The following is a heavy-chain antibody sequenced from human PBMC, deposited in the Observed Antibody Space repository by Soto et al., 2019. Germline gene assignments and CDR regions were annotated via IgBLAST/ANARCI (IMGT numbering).Heavy chain of an antibody. CDR1: GFSLRDYAVG. D-gene: IGHD6-19*01. V-gene: IGHV2-5*01. CDR2: IYWNDNE. Sequence: QITLKESGPALVKPTRTLTLTCTFSGFSLRDYAVGVGWIRQPPGKALEWLSFIYWNDNEYYSPSLRSRLTISKDTSKHQVVLTMTNMDPVDTATYYCAHGSGWLFDYWGQGTLVTVSS. CDR3: AHGSGWLFDY. J-gene: IGHJ4*02.